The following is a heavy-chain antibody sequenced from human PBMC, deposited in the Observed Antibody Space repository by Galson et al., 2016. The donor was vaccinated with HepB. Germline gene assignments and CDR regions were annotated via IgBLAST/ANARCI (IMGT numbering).Heavy chain of an antibody. CDR2: INTSGGST. Sequence: SVKVSCKASGYTFTSYYIHWVRQAPGQGLEWMGIINTSGGSTSYAQKFQGRIAMTRDPSTSTVYMELSSLRSEDSAVYYCAREGIVTSFFDSWGQGAVVTVSS. J-gene: IGHJ4*02. V-gene: IGHV1-46*01. D-gene: IGHD5-18*01. CDR3: AREGIVTSFFDS. CDR1: GYTFTSYY.